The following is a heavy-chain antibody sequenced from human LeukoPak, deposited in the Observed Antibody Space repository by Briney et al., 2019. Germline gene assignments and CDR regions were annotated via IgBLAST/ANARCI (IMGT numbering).Heavy chain of an antibody. Sequence: GGSLRLSCAASGFIFSSYSMHWLRQAPGKGLEWVAFIRTDGSDKYYLDSVKGRFTISRDNSNNMLYLQMNSLRAEDTAVYYCAKCEGIFGLVYYYYYMDVWGKGTTVTVSS. V-gene: IGHV3-30*02. CDR3: AKCEGIFGLVYYYYYMDV. CDR2: IRTDGSDK. CDR1: GFIFSSYS. D-gene: IGHD3/OR15-3a*01. J-gene: IGHJ6*03.